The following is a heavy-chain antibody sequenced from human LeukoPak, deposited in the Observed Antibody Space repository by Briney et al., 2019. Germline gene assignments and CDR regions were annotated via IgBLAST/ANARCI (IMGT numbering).Heavy chain of an antibody. J-gene: IGHJ5*02. D-gene: IGHD3-10*01. CDR2: INPNSGGT. V-gene: IGHV1-2*02. CDR3: ARTTLQTLGA. Sequence: ASVKVSCKASGYTFTSYYIHWVRQAPGQGLEWMGWINPNSGGTNYAQKFQGRVTMTRDTSISTAYMELSRLRPDDTAVYYCARTTLQTLGAWGQGTLVTVSS. CDR1: GYTFTSYY.